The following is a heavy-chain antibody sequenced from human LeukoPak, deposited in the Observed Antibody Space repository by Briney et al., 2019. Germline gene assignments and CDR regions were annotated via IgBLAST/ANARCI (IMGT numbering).Heavy chain of an antibody. CDR1: GGSISSSNW. CDR2: IYHSGST. CDR3: ARDLGGYYGSGTPFDI. J-gene: IGHJ3*02. D-gene: IGHD3-10*01. Sequence: PSETLSLTCAVSGGSISSSNWWSWVRQPPGKGLEWIGEIYHSGSTNYNPSLKSRVTISVDKSKNQFSLKLSSVTAADTAVYYCARDLGGYYGSGTPFDIWGQGTMVTVSS. V-gene: IGHV4-4*02.